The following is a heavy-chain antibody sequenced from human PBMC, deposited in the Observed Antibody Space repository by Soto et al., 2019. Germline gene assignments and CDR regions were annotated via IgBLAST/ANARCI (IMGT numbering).Heavy chain of an antibody. CDR2: ISSSSSYI. V-gene: IGHV3-21*01. CDR1: GFTFSSYS. D-gene: IGHD1-1*01. Sequence: GSLRLSCAASGFTFSSYSMNWVRQAPGKGLEWVSSISSSSSYIYYADSVKGRFTISRDNAKNSLYLQMNSLRAEDTAVYYWARSVTTETKNYYYNGMDVWGKGTTVTVSS. J-gene: IGHJ6*04. CDR3: ARSVTTETKNYYYNGMDV.